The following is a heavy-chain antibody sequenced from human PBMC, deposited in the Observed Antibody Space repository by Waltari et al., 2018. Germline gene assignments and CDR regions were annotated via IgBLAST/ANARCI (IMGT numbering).Heavy chain of an antibody. J-gene: IGHJ2*01. CDR3: AKDGPGEMPGIAARPHWYFDL. CDR1: GFTFSSYA. CDR2: IYSGGSST. V-gene: IGHV3-23*03. D-gene: IGHD6-6*01. Sequence: EVQLWESGGGWVQPGGSLRLSCAASGFTFSSYAMSWVRQAPGKGLWWVSVIYSGGSSTYYADSVKGRFTISRDNSKNTLYLQMNSLRAEDTAVYYCAKDGPGEMPGIAARPHWYFDLWGRGTLVTVSS.